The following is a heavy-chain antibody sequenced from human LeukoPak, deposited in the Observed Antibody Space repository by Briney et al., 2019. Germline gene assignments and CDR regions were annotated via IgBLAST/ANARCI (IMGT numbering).Heavy chain of an antibody. Sequence: SVKVSCKASGGTFSSYAISWVRQAPGQGLEWMGGIIPIFGTANYAQKFQGRVTITTDESTSTAYMELSSLRSEDTAVYYCASNMVSFWVQDYYYYMDVWGKGTTVTVSS. J-gene: IGHJ6*03. V-gene: IGHV1-69*05. CDR2: IIPIFGTA. CDR3: ASNMVSFWVQDYYYYMDV. D-gene: IGHD5-18*01. CDR1: GGTFSSYA.